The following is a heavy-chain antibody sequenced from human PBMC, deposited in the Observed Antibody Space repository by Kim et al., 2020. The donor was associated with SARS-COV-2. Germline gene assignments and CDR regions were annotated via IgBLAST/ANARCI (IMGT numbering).Heavy chain of an antibody. CDR3: ARVQTGSTLSSWFDP. V-gene: IGHV1-69*01. J-gene: IGHJ5*02. D-gene: IGHD1-7*01. Sequence: QKFQGRVTITADESTSTAYMELSILRSDDTAVYYCARVQTGSTLSSWFDPWGQGTLVTVSS.